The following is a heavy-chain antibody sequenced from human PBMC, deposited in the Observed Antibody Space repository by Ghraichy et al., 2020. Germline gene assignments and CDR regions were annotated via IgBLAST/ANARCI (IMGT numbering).Heavy chain of an antibody. CDR3: ARREASWFDP. J-gene: IGHJ5*02. Sequence: SETLSLTCIVSGDSLNSGSYYWGWIRQPPGKGLEFIAYSYYTGNTYYNPSLKSRVTVYVDMSKNQFSLRLSSVTAADTAVYYCARREASWFDPWGQGTLVIVSS. V-gene: IGHV4-39*01. CDR2: SYYTGNT. CDR1: GDSLNSGSYY.